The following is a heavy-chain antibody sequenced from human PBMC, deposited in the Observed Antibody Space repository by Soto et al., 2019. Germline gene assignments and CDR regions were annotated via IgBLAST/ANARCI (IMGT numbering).Heavy chain of an antibody. CDR3: AREISYGLDV. CDR2: MNPNSGNT. J-gene: IGHJ6*02. Sequence: QVQLVQSGAEVKKPGASVKVSCKASGYTFTSYDINWVRQATGQGLEWMGWMNPNSGNTGYAQKFQGRRTMTRNTATTTAYMELRSLRSEDTDVCYCAREISYGLDVWGQGTTVTVSS. CDR1: GYTFTSYD. V-gene: IGHV1-8*01.